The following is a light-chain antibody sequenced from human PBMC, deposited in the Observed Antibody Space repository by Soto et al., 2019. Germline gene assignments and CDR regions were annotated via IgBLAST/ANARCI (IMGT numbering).Light chain of an antibody. J-gene: IGKJ1*01. CDR1: QSISTY. Sequence: DIQMTQSPSSLSASVGDRDTITCRASQSISTYLHWYQHKPGKAPKLLIYAASSLQSGVPSTFSGCGSGTEFTLTIGSLQPDDFATYFCQQTFTSFRTFGPGTKVDIK. V-gene: IGKV1-39*01. CDR2: AAS. CDR3: QQTFTSFRT.